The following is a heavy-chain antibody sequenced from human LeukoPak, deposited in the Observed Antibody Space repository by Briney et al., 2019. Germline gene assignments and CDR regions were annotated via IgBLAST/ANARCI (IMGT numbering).Heavy chain of an antibody. CDR3: ARDITGPSGNY. CDR2: ISSSSSTI. D-gene: IGHD1-20*01. V-gene: IGHV3-48*01. CDR1: GFTFSSYA. Sequence: GGSLRLSCAASGFTFSSYAMSWVRQAPGKGREWVSYISSSSSTIYYADSVKGRFTISRDNAKNSLYLQMNSLRAEDTAVYYCARDITGPSGNYWGQGTLVTVSS. J-gene: IGHJ4*02.